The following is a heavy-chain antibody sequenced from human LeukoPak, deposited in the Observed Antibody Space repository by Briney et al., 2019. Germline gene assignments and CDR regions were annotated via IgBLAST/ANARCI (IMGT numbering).Heavy chain of an antibody. Sequence: GGSLRLSCAASGFTFSSYSMNWVRQAPGKGLEWVSYISSSSSTIYYADSVKGRFTISRDNAKNSLYLQMNSLRAEDTAVYYCARDWYYYDSSGYSGFEVDYWGQGTLVTVSS. V-gene: IGHV3-48*01. CDR2: ISSSSSTI. J-gene: IGHJ4*02. D-gene: IGHD3-22*01. CDR3: ARDWYYYDSSGYSGFEVDY. CDR1: GFTFSSYS.